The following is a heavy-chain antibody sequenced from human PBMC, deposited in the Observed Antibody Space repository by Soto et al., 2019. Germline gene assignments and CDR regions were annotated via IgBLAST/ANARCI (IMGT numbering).Heavy chain of an antibody. V-gene: IGHV4-30-4*01. Sequence: SETLSLTCTVSGVSVSSGDHYWSWLRQPPGKGLESIVYIQYGASTYYNPSLTSRTTISLDTSKNQFSLMLRSVTAADTAVYYCARGRGYGYGIDYWGQGTLITVSS. CDR3: ARGRGYGYGIDY. D-gene: IGHD5-18*01. J-gene: IGHJ4*02. CDR1: GVSVSSGDHY. CDR2: IQYGAST.